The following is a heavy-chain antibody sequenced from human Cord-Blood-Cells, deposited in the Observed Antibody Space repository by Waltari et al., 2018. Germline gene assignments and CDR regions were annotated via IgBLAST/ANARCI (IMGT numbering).Heavy chain of an antibody. V-gene: IGHV4-34*01. CDR2: IXXRGTT. CDR1: GGXXXGYX. D-gene: IGHD3-10*01. CDR3: XRVNGSGSXXDY. Sequence: QLXQWGAGLLKXXETLXXXCAXXGGXXXGYXXXWTRHPRGKGLEWIGEIXXRGTTNSTXSLXSRVTISXDTSKXXFSLXLXSVTXADXXVYXXXRVNGSGSXXDYXGXGTLV. J-gene: IGHJ4*01.